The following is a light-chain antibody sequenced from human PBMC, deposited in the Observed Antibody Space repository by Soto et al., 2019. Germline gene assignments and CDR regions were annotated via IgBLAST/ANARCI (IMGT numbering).Light chain of an antibody. J-gene: IGLJ2*01. V-gene: IGLV9-49*01. CDR1: SGYSNYK. Sequence: QPVLTQPPSASASLGASVTLTCTLSSGYSNYKVDWYQQRPGKGPRFVMRVGTGGIVGSKGDGIPDRFSVLGSGLNRYLTIKNTREEDESDDHCGADHGSGSNFVVFGGGTKLTVL. CDR2: VGTGGIVG. CDR3: GADHGSGSNFVV.